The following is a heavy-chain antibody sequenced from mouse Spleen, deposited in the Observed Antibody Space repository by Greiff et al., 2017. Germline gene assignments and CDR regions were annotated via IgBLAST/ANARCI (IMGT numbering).Heavy chain of an antibody. CDR1: GFTFSDYG. D-gene: IGHD1-1*01. V-gene: IGHV5-15*02. Sequence: EVKLQESGGGLVQPGGSRKLSCAASGFTFSDYGMAWVRQAPGKGPEWVAFISNLAYSIYYADTVTGRFTISRENAKNTLYLEMSSLRSEDTAMYYCARCYGSSFWYFDVWGAGTTVTVSS. CDR2: ISNLAYSI. CDR3: ARCYGSSFWYFDV. J-gene: IGHJ1*01.